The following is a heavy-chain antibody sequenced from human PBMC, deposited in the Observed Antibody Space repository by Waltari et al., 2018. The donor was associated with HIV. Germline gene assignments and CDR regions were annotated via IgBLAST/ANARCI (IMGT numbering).Heavy chain of an antibody. Sequence: QLQLEESGPGLVKPSLPLPLTCTVPGVSVGSRCTYWGWFRQPPGKGLEWIGSINYSGNSYYNPSLKSRVTISVDTSKNQLSLNLSSVTAADTAVYYCAPYYYISSRHYFDSWGQGTLVTVSS. CDR3: APYYYISSRHYFDS. CDR2: INYSGNS. CDR1: GVSVGSRCTY. D-gene: IGHD3-16*01. J-gene: IGHJ4*02. V-gene: IGHV4-39*07.